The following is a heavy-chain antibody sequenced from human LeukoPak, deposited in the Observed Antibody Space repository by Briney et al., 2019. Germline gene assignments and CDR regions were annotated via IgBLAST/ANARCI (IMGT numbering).Heavy chain of an antibody. Sequence: GGSLRLSCAASGFTFSNYWMHWVRQDPGKGLVWVSFINPDGSTTNYADSVKGRFAISRDNAKNALYLQMNSLRPEDTAIYYCAKRAVVREIQYFDYWGQGALLTVSS. CDR3: AKRAVVREIQYFDY. D-gene: IGHD3-22*01. J-gene: IGHJ4*02. CDR2: INPDGSTT. V-gene: IGHV3-74*01. CDR1: GFTFSNYW.